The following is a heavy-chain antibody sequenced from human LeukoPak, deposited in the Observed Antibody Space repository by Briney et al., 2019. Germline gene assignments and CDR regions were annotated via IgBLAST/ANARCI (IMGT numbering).Heavy chain of an antibody. V-gene: IGHV4-39*01. J-gene: IGHJ4*02. Sequence: IPSETLSLTCTVSGGSINSSSYYWGWIRQPPGKGLEWIGSIFYSGNTYDNPSLKSRVTISVDTSKNQFSLKLNSVTAADTAVYYCARHRSKWLQSSFDYWGQGTLVTVSS. CDR1: GGSINSSSYY. CDR2: IFYSGNT. D-gene: IGHD5-24*01. CDR3: ARHRSKWLQSSFDY.